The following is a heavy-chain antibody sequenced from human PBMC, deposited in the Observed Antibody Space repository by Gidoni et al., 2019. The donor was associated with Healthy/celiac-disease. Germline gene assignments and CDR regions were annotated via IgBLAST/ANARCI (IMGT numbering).Heavy chain of an antibody. CDR2: ISSSSSYI. Sequence: EVQLVESGGCLVKPGGSLRLSCAASGSTFSSYSMNWVRQAPGKGLEWVSSISSSSSYIYYADSVKGRFTISRDNAKNSLYLQMNSLRAEDTAVYYCARGVADDAFDIWGQGTMVTVSS. CDR3: ARGVADDAFDI. D-gene: IGHD2-21*01. CDR1: GSTFSSYS. J-gene: IGHJ3*02. V-gene: IGHV3-21*01.